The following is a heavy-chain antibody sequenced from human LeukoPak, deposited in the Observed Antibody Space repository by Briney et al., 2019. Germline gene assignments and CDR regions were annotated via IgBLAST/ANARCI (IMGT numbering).Heavy chain of an antibody. CDR2: ISSSSSYI. CDR3: ARIGAGYNYYMDV. CDR1: GFTFSSYS. D-gene: IGHD1-26*01. J-gene: IGHJ6*03. Sequence: GGSLRLSCAASGFTFSSYSMNWVRQAPGKGLEWVSSISSSSSYIYYADSVKGRFTISRDNAKNSLYLQMNSLRAEDTAVYYCARIGAGYNYYMDVWGKGTTDTVSS. V-gene: IGHV3-21*01.